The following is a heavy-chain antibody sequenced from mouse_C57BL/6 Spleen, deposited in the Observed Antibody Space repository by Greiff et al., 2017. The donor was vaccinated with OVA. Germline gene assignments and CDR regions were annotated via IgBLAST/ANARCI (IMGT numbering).Heavy chain of an antibody. CDR2: IHPNSGST. CDR1: GYTFTSYW. V-gene: IGHV1-64*01. Sequence: VQLQQPGAELVKPGASVKLSCKASGYTFTSYWMHWVKQRPGQGLEWIGMIHPNSGSTNYNEKFKSKATLTVDKSSSTAYMQLSSLTSEDSAVYYCASPLYYDYVYYAMDYWGQGTSVTVSS. J-gene: IGHJ4*01. D-gene: IGHD2-4*01. CDR3: ASPLYYDYVYYAMDY.